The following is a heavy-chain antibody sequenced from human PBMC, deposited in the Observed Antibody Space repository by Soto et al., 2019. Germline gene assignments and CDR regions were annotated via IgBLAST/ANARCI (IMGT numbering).Heavy chain of an antibody. V-gene: IGHV1-3*01. CDR2: INAGNGNT. CDR3: ARSIVVVTAADY. Sequence: QVQLVQSGAEVKKPGASVKVSCKASGYTFTSYAMHWVRQAPGQRLEWMGWINAGNGNTKYSQKFQGRVTITRDTSASTAYMELSSLRCEDTAVYYCARSIVVVTAADYWGQGTLVTVSS. D-gene: IGHD2-21*02. J-gene: IGHJ4*02. CDR1: GYTFTSYA.